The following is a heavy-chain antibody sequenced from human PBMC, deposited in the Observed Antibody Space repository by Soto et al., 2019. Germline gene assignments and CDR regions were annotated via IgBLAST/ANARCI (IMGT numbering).Heavy chain of an antibody. D-gene: IGHD1-1*01. J-gene: IGHJ4*02. Sequence: EVQLVESGGGLVKPGGSLRLSCAASGFTFSRYSMNWVRQAPGKGLEWVSSISSSSSYIYYADSVKGRFTISRDNAKNSLYLQMNSLRAQDTAVYSCARTLSDNADYWGQGTLVTVSS. V-gene: IGHV3-21*01. CDR3: ARTLSDNADY. CDR1: GFTFSRYS. CDR2: ISSSSSYI.